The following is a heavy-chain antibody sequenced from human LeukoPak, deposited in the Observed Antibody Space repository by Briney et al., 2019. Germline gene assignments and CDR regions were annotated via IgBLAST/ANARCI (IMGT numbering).Heavy chain of an antibody. CDR1: GFTFSSYA. D-gene: IGHD1-26*01. Sequence: PGGSLRLSCAASGFTFSSYAMSWVRQAPGKGLEWVSAISGSGGSTYYADSMKGRFTIPRDNSKNTLYLQMNSLRAEDTAVYYCAKPREMGNYYYYGMDVWGQGTTVTVSS. CDR3: AKPREMGNYYYYGMDV. J-gene: IGHJ6*02. V-gene: IGHV3-23*01. CDR2: ISGSGGST.